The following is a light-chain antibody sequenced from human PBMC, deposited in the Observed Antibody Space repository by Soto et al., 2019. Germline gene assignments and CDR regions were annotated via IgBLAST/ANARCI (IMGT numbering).Light chain of an antibody. CDR3: QQTLSLPST. Sequence: HLTQSPSSLSASVGYIFTITCRASHNVRSYLNWYQQKPGKAPNVLIYETSTXQDRVPSRFSGDGYGPDFTLSISSLLTEDFATSYCQQTLSLPSTFGQWTKVDIK. CDR1: HNVRSY. V-gene: IGKV1-39*01. J-gene: IGKJ1*01. CDR2: ETS.